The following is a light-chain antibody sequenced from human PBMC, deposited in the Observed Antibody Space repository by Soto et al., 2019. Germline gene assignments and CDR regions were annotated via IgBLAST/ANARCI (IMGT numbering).Light chain of an antibody. CDR1: QSVSNNY. Sequence: VVLTQSRVTLALSPVERSTLSCRASQSVSNNYLAWYQQQPGQATRLIIYGASNRATGIPDRFSGSGSGKVFTLTSSRLQAEDFAVYYCQQYSSSGTFGQGTKVDI. CDR3: QQYSSSGT. V-gene: IGKV3-20*01. CDR2: GAS. J-gene: IGKJ1*01.